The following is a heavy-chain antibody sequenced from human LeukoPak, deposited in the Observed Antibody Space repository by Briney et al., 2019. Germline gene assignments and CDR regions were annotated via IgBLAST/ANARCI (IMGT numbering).Heavy chain of an antibody. CDR1: GGSFSGYY. Sequence: SETLSLTCAVYGGSFSGYYWSWIRQPPGKGLEWIGEINHSGSTNYNPSLKSRVTISVDTSKNQFSLKLSSVTVADTAVYYCARQVGRYSSSWYAPRHFDYWGQGTLVTVSS. J-gene: IGHJ4*02. D-gene: IGHD6-13*01. V-gene: IGHV4-34*01. CDR3: ARQVGRYSSSWYAPRHFDY. CDR2: INHSGST.